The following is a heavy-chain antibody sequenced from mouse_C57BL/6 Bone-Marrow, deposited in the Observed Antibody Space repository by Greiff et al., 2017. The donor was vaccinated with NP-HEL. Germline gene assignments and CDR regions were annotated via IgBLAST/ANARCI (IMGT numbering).Heavy chain of an antibody. J-gene: IGHJ4*01. D-gene: IGHD1-1*01. CDR3: ARHGAVARYYAMDY. Sequence: EVKLVESGGGLVQPGGSLKLSCVASGFTFSDYGMAWVRQAPRKGPEWVAFISNLAYSIYYADTVTGRFTISRENAKNTLYLEMSSLRSEDTAMYYCARHGAVARYYAMDYWGQGTSVTVSS. CDR2: ISNLAYSI. V-gene: IGHV5-15*01. CDR1: GFTFSDYG.